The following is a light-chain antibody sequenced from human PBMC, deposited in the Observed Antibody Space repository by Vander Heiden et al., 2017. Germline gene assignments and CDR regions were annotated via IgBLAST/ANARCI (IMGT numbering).Light chain of an antibody. J-gene: IGKJ4*01. CDR2: AAT. V-gene: IGKV1-39*01. CDR3: QQSYSTPLT. CDR1: QTIRDY. Sequence: PSSLSASMGDRVSNSCRTSQTIRDYVNWFQQKSAKAPKLLIYAATRLQSGVPSRFSGSGSGTDFTLTISSLQPEDIAVYYFQQSYSTPLTFGGGTRVEI.